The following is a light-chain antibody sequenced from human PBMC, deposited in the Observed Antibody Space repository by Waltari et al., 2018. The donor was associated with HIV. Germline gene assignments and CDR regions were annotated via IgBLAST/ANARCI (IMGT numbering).Light chain of an antibody. CDR2: WAS. CDR3: QQYYSAPVT. Sequence: DIVMSQSPEYLAVSLGERATINCRSRQSVLYSSKNNNYLAWFQQKPGQPPKVLSYWASNRVSGVPDRFSGGGSGTDCTLTIISLQAEDVAVYYCQQYYSAPVTFGGGTKVEIK. V-gene: IGKV4-1*01. CDR1: QSVLYSSKNNNY. J-gene: IGKJ4*01.